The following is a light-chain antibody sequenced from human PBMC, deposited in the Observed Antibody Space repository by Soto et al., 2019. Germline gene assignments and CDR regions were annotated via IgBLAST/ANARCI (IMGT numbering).Light chain of an antibody. J-gene: IGLJ1*01. V-gene: IGLV2-8*01. CDR1: SSDVGGYNY. CDR3: SSYAGNDNAV. Sequence: QSALTQPPSASGSPGQSVTISCTGTSSDVGGYNYVSWYQQYPGKAPKVMICEVSKRPSGVPDRFSGSKSGNTASLTVSGLQGEDEADYFCSSYAGNDNAVFGTGTKLTVL. CDR2: EVS.